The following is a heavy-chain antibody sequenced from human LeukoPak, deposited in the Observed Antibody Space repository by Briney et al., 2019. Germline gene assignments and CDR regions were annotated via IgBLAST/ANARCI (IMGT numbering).Heavy chain of an antibody. CDR3: ARDPSSSWLGGRAAAHDY. Sequence: GGSLRLSCAASGFTFSSYEMNWVRQAPGKGLEWVSSISSSSSYIYYADSVKGRFTISRDNAKNSLYLQMNSLRAEDTAVYYCARDPSSSWLGGRAAAHDYWGQGTLVTVSS. V-gene: IGHV3-21*01. D-gene: IGHD6-13*01. J-gene: IGHJ4*02. CDR1: GFTFSSYE. CDR2: ISSSSSYI.